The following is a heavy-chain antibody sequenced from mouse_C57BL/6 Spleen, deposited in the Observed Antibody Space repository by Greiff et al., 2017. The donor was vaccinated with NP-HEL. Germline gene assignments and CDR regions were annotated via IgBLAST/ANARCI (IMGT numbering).Heavy chain of an antibody. Sequence: EVKLVESGGGLVKPGGSLELSCAASGFTFSDYGMHWVRQAPEKGLEWVAYISSGSSTIYYADTVKGRFTISRDNAKNTVFLQMTSLRSEDTAMYYCARIGGGYYAWFAYWGQGTLVTVSA. V-gene: IGHV5-17*01. CDR1: GFTFSDYG. J-gene: IGHJ3*01. D-gene: IGHD2-3*01. CDR2: ISSGSSTI. CDR3: ARIGGGYYAWFAY.